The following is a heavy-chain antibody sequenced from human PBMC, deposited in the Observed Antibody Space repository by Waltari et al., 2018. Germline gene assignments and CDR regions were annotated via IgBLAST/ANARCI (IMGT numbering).Heavy chain of an antibody. CDR3: ARDRGSSSSASYYYGMDV. Sequence: QVQLVQSGAEVKKPGSSVKVSCKASGGTFSSYAISWVRQAPGQGLEWMGWIIPIFGTANYAQKFQGRVTITADESTSTAYMELSSLRSEDTAVYYCARDRGSSSSASYYYGMDVWGQGTTVTVSS. J-gene: IGHJ6*02. CDR2: IIPIFGTA. V-gene: IGHV1-69*01. CDR1: GGTFSSYA. D-gene: IGHD6-6*01.